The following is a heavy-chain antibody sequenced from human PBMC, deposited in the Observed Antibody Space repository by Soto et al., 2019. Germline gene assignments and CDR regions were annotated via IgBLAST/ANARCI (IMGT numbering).Heavy chain of an antibody. Sequence: PGESLKISCKGSGYSFTSYWIGWVRQMPGKGLEWMGIIYPGDSDTRYSPSFQGQVTISADKSISTAYLQWSSLKASDTAMYYCARRRTTVTTWGQYYFDYWGQGTLVTVSS. CDR2: IYPGDSDT. CDR3: ARRRTTVTTWGQYYFDY. D-gene: IGHD4-17*01. CDR1: GYSFTSYW. J-gene: IGHJ4*02. V-gene: IGHV5-51*01.